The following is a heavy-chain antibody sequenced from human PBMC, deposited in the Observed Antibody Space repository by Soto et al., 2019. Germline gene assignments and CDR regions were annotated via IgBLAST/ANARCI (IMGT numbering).Heavy chain of an antibody. Sequence: EVQLVESGGGLVQPGGSLRLSCAASGFTFSDDYMSWVRQAPGRGLEGVGFIRNKANGGTTEWTTSVKGRLTISTDDSRSFTYPQMHSLRAEDTAVYYCTRGSTVTGRSHPDHFDYWGQGTLVTVSS. CDR2: IRNKANGGTT. D-gene: IGHD4-17*01. CDR3: TRGSTVTGRSHPDHFDY. CDR1: GFTFSDDY. V-gene: IGHV3-49*04. J-gene: IGHJ4*02.